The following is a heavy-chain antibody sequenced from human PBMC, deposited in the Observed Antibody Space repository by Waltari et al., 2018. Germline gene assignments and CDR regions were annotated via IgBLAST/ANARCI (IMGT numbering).Heavy chain of an antibody. Sequence: EVQLVESGGGLVKPGGSLSLSCAPSGFPFRRSSMQWVRQAPGKGLEWVSSISSSSSYIYYADSVKGRFTISRDNAKNSLYLQMNSLRAEDTAVYYCARARDTAMVKYWGQGTLVTVSS. CDR1: GFPFRRSS. D-gene: IGHD5-18*01. J-gene: IGHJ4*02. V-gene: IGHV3-21*01. CDR3: ARARDTAMVKY. CDR2: ISSSSSYI.